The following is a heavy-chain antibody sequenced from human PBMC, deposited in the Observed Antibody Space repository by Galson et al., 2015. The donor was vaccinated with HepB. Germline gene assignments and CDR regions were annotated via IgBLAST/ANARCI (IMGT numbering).Heavy chain of an antibody. Sequence: ETLSLTCTVSGGSISSSDYYWDWIRQPPGEGLEWIGNIHYSGDTYYKSSLNSRVTMSVDTSKNQFSLKLSSVTAADTAVYYCARGDYGAFDIWGQGTVVTVSS. J-gene: IGHJ3*02. CDR3: ARGDYGAFDI. CDR1: GGSISSSDYY. V-gene: IGHV4-39*07. CDR2: IHYSGDT. D-gene: IGHD4-17*01.